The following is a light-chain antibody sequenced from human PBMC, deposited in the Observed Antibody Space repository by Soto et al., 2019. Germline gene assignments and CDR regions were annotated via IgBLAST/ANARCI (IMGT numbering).Light chain of an antibody. CDR3: TSYVGNDIWV. V-gene: IGLV2-8*01. J-gene: IGLJ3*02. Sequence: QSALTQPPSASGSPAQSVTISCTATSSDVGAYQYVSWYQQYPGKAPKLMIYEVTKRPSGVPDRSSGSKSGNTASLTVSGLQAEDEADYYCTSYVGNDIWVFGGGTKLTVL. CDR1: SSDVGAYQY. CDR2: EVT.